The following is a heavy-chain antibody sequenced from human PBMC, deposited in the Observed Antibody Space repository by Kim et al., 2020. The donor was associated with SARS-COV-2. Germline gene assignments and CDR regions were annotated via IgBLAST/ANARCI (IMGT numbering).Heavy chain of an antibody. J-gene: IGHJ5*02. CDR1: GYTFTSYA. CDR3: ANHYYDSSGYYNNWFLDP. V-gene: IGHV1-3*01. Sequence: ASVKVSCKASGYTFTSYAMHWVRQAPGQRLEWMGWINAGNGNTKYSQKFQGRVTITRDTSASTAYMELSSLRSEDTAVYYCANHYYDSSGYYNNWFLDPWGQGTLVTVSS. D-gene: IGHD3-22*01. CDR2: INAGNGNT.